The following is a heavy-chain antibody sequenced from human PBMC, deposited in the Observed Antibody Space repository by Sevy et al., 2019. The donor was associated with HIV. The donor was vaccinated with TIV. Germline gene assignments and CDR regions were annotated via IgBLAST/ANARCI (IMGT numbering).Heavy chain of an antibody. CDR1: GGSISSGSYY. D-gene: IGHD1-7*01. CDR2: IYTSGST. J-gene: IGHJ4*02. CDR3: ARGFGRRNSGELDY. V-gene: IGHV4-61*02. Sequence: SETLSLTCTVSGGSISSGSYYWSWIRQPAGKGLEWIGRIYTSGSTNYNPSLKSRVTISVDTSKNQFSLKLSSVTAADTAVYYCARGFGRRNSGELDYWGQGTLVTVSS.